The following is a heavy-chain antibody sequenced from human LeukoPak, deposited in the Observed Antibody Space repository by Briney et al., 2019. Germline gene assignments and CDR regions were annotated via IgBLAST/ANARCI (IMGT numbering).Heavy chain of an antibody. CDR3: TTVHIVVVGFDY. CDR1: GFTFSNAW. CDR2: IKSKTDGGTT. Sequence: GGSLRLSCAASGFTFSNAWMSWVRQAPGKGLEWVGRIKSKTDGGTTDYAAPVKGRFTISRDDSKNTLYLQMNSPKTEDTAVYYCTTVHIVVVGFDYWGQGTLVTVSS. D-gene: IGHD2-15*01. V-gene: IGHV3-15*01. J-gene: IGHJ4*02.